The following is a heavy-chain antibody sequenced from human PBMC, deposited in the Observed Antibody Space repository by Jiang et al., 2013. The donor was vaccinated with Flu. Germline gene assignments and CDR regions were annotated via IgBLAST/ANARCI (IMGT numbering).Heavy chain of an antibody. CDR2: IYYSGST. J-gene: IGHJ4*02. Sequence: GSGLVKPSETLSLTCTVSGGSISSSSYYWGWIRQPPGKGLEWIGSIYYSGSTYYNPSLKSRVTISVDTSKNQFSLKLSSVTAADTAVYYCASNKITMVRGADFDYWGQGTLVTVSS. D-gene: IGHD3-10*01. V-gene: IGHV4-39*01. CDR1: GGSISSSSYY. CDR3: ASNKITMVRGADFDY.